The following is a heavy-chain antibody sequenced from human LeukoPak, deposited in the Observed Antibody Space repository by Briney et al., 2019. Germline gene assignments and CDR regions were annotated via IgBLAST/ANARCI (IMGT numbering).Heavy chain of an antibody. J-gene: IGHJ4*02. D-gene: IGHD3-22*01. CDR2: ISYDGSNK. V-gene: IGHV3-30*18. CDR1: GFTFSSYG. CDR3: AKGDTYYYDSSVNFDY. Sequence: GGSLRLSCAASGFTFSSYGMHWVRQAPGKGPEWVAVISYDGSNKYYADSVKGRFTISRDNSKNTLYLQMNSLRAEDTAVYYCAKGDTYYYDSSVNFDYWGQGTLVTVSS.